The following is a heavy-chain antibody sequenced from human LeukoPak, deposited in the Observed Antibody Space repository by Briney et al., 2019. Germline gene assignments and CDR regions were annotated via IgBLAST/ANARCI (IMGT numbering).Heavy chain of an antibody. D-gene: IGHD1-26*01. J-gene: IGHJ4*02. CDR1: GFTFSSYS. CDR2: ISSSSSTI. Sequence: GGSLRLSCAASGFTFSSYSVNWVRQAPGKGLEWVSYISSSSSTIYYADSVKGRFTISRDNAKNSLYLQMDSLRAEDTAVYYCARVKWEVDYWGQGTLVTVSS. CDR3: ARVKWEVDY. V-gene: IGHV3-48*04.